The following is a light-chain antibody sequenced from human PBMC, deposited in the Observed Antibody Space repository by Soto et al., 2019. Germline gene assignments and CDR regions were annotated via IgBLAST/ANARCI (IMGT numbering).Light chain of an antibody. Sequence: QSVLNQPASVSGSPGQSITISCTGTSSDVGSYNLVSWYQQHSGKAPKLMIYEVSERPAGVSNRFSGSKSGNTASLTISGLQAEDEADYYCCSFARSRILFGTGTKVTVL. J-gene: IGLJ1*01. CDR3: CSFARSRIL. V-gene: IGLV2-23*02. CDR2: EVS. CDR1: SSDVGSYNL.